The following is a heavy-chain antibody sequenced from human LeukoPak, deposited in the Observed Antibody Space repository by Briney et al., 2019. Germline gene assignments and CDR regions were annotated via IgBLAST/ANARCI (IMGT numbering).Heavy chain of an antibody. V-gene: IGHV3-21*01. Sequence: GGSLRLSCAASGFTFSSYTINWVRQAPGKGLEWVSSIDSSSTYIYYADSMKGRLTISRDNAKNKVYLEMNSLRAEDTAVYYCARAKPADFDLWGRGALLTVSS. J-gene: IGHJ2*01. CDR2: IDSSSTYI. CDR1: GFTFSSYT. CDR3: ARAKPADFDL.